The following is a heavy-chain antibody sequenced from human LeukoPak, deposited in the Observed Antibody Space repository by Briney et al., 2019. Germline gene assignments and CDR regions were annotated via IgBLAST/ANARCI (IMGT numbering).Heavy chain of an antibody. D-gene: IGHD1-26*01. Sequence: GGSLRLSCAASGFTFSSSWMKWVRQAPGKGLESVAVIKEDGSEKHYVDSVKGRFAISKDNAKNSLYLQMNNVRAEDTAVYFCAANTHSGYWGQGALVTVSS. CDR1: GFTFSSSW. J-gene: IGHJ4*02. V-gene: IGHV3-7*05. CDR3: AANTHSGY. CDR2: IKEDGSEK.